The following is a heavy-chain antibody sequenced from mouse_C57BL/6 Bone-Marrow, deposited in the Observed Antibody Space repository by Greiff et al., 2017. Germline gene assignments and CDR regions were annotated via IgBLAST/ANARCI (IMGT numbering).Heavy chain of an antibody. J-gene: IGHJ4*01. CDR1: GYTFTSYW. CDR3: ARPLITTVVAHYAMDY. V-gene: IGHV1-64*01. D-gene: IGHD1-1*01. CDR2: IHPNRGST. Sequence: VQLQQPGAELVKPGASVKLSCKASGYTFTSYWMHWVKQRPGQGLEWIGMIHPNRGSTNYNEKFKSKATLTVDKSSSTAYMQLSSLTSEDSAVYYCARPLITTVVAHYAMDYWGQGTSVTVSS.